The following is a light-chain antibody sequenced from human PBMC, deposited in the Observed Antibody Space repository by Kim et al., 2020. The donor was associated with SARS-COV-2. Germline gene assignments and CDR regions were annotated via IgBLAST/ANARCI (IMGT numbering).Light chain of an antibody. CDR2: DVS. CDR3: NSFTSSGTYV. CDR1: SSDIGNNNY. J-gene: IGLJ1*01. V-gene: IGLV2-14*01. Sequence: QSVLTQPASVSGSPGQSIAISCTGTSSDIGNNNYISWYQQHPGKAPKAMIFDVSKRSSGVSDRFSGSKSGNTASLTISGLQAEDEADYYCNSFTSSGTYVFGTGTKVTVL.